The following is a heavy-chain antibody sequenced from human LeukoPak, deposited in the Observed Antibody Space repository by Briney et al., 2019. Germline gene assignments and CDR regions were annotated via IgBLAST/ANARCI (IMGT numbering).Heavy chain of an antibody. D-gene: IGHD6-13*01. CDR2: IYYSGST. Sequence: SETLSLTCTVSGGSISSYYWSWIRQPPGKGLEWIGYIYYSGSTNYNPSLKSRVTISVDTSKNQFSLKLSSVTAADTAVYYCAKRSIAAAVDYWGQGTLVTVSS. J-gene: IGHJ4*02. CDR1: GGSISSYY. CDR3: AKRSIAAAVDY. V-gene: IGHV4-59*01.